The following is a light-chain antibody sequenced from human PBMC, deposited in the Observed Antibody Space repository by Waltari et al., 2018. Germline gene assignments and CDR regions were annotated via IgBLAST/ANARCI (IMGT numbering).Light chain of an antibody. J-gene: IGLJ3*02. CDR3: SSHTSSRTRV. V-gene: IGLV2-14*03. CDR1: SSDGGAYDY. Sequence: QSTLTQPASVSGSPGQSITISCTGTSSDGGAYDYVSWYQQHPGKVPNLMIYDVTYRPSGISNRFSGSKSGITAFLTISGLQAEDEADYYCSSHTSSRTRVFGGGTELTVL. CDR2: DVT.